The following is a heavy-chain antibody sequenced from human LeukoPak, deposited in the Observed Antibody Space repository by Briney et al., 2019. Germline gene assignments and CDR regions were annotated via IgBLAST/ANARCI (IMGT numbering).Heavy chain of an antibody. CDR2: IKSKSDGETT. V-gene: IGHV3-15*01. CDR1: GFSVTNVW. Sequence: GGSLRLSCVASGFSVTNVWMTWIRQAPGKGLEWVGYIKSKSDGETTDYGASVKGRFTISRDDSKNTLYLQMNSLETEDTAVFYCASSFTMIPAHYWGQGTLVTVSS. CDR3: ASSFTMIPAHY. D-gene: IGHD3-22*01. J-gene: IGHJ4*02.